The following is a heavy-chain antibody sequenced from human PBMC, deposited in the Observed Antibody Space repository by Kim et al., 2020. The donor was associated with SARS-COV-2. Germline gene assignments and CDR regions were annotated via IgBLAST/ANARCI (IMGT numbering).Heavy chain of an antibody. D-gene: IGHD3-10*01. Sequence: NYTPSLKSRVTISVDTSKNQFSLKLSSVTAADTAVYYCARAGVRGVMFDYWGQGTLVTVSS. V-gene: IGHV4-59*01. J-gene: IGHJ4*02. CDR3: ARAGVRGVMFDY.